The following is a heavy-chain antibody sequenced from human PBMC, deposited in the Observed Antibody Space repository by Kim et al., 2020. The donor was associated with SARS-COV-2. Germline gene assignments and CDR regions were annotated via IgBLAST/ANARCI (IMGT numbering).Heavy chain of an antibody. Sequence: GSLRLSCAASGFTFSSYAMHWVRQAPGKGLEWVAVISYDGSNKYYADSVKGRFTISRDNSKNTLYLQMNSLRADDTAVYYCARDFCSGGSCYQTLLSLTLYYYCYGMDDWGQGTTVTVSS. CDR2: ISYDGSNK. CDR3: ARDFCSGGSCYQTLLSLTLYYYCYGMDD. J-gene: IGHJ6*02. D-gene: IGHD2-15*01. CDR1: GFTFSSYA. V-gene: IGHV3-30*04.